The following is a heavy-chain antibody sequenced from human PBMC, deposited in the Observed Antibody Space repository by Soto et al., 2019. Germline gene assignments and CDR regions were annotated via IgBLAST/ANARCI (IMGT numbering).Heavy chain of an antibody. CDR3: ARGQTGFGEEAYYYYYGMDV. CDR1: GGTFSSYA. D-gene: IGHD3-10*01. V-gene: IGHV1-69*06. CDR2: IIPIFGTA. J-gene: IGHJ6*02. Sequence: QVQLVQSRAEVKKPGSSVKVSCKASGGTFSSYAISWVRQAPGQGLEWMGGIIPIFGTANYAQKFQGRVTITADKSTSTAYMELSSLRSEDTAVYYCARGQTGFGEEAYYYYYGMDVWGQGTTVTVSS.